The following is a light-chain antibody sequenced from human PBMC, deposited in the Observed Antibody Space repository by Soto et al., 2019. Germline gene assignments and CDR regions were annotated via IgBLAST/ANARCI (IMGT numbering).Light chain of an antibody. V-gene: IGKV3-20*01. J-gene: IGKJ1*01. CDR2: GAS. CDR1: KSISSSY. Sequence: EIVLTQSPGTLSLSPRERATLSCRASKSISSSYLAWYQQKPGQAPRLLIYGASKRATGIPDRFSGSGSGTDFTLTISRLESEDLAVYYCQQYGSAPAWTFGQGTKAEIK. CDR3: QQYGSAPAWT.